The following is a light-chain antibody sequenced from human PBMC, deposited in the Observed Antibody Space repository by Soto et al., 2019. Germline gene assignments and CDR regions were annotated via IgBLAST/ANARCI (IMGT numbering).Light chain of an antibody. CDR2: GAS. CDR3: QQYGSSPPIT. CDR1: QSVSTN. V-gene: IGKV3-15*01. J-gene: IGKJ5*01. Sequence: EIVMTQSPATLSVSPGERATLSCRASQSVSTNLAWYQQKPGQAPRLLMYGASTRATGISARFSGSGSGTDFTLTISRLEPEDFAVYYCQQYGSSPPITFGQGTRLEIK.